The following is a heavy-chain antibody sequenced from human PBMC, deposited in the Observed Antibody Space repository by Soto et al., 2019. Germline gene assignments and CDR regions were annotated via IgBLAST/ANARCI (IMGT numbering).Heavy chain of an antibody. CDR1: GYTFTSYD. D-gene: IGHD6-13*01. CDR2: RNPNSGNT. Sequence: QVQLVQSGAEVKKPGASVKVSCKASGYTFTSYDINWVRQAPGQGLEWMGWRNPNSGNTGYAQKFQGRVTMTRNTSIRTANIELSRPRSDDSAVYYCTRASIAAALRDYYYYMYVWGKGTTVTVS. V-gene: IGHV1-8*01. CDR3: TRASIAAALRDYYYYMYV. J-gene: IGHJ6*03.